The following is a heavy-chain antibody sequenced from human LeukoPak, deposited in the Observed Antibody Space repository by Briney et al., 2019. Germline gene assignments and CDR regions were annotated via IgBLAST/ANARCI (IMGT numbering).Heavy chain of an antibody. D-gene: IGHD1-7*01. CDR3: TTDEDWNYARKDV. Sequence: GGSLRLSCAASGFTFSNAWMGWVRQVPGKGLEWVGQIVSKIDGGTTGYAAPVKGRFTISRDDSKSTLYLQMNSLKIEDTAVYYCTTDEDWNYARKDVWGQGATVIVSS. J-gene: IGHJ6*02. CDR1: GFTFSNAW. CDR2: IVSKIDGGTT. V-gene: IGHV3-15*04.